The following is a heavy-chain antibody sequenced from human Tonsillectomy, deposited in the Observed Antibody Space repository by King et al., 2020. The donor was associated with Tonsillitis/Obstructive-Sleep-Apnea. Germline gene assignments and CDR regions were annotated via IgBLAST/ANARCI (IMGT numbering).Heavy chain of an antibody. Sequence: QLVQSGAEVKKPGESLRLSCKGSGYSFTSYWISWVRQMPGKGVEWMGRIDPSDSYTKYSPSFQGHVTISADKSITTAYLQWSSLKASDTAMYYCARHDGPSTDYWGQGTLVTVSS. J-gene: IGHJ4*02. CDR2: IDPSDSYT. V-gene: IGHV5-10-1*01. CDR3: ARHDGPSTDY. CDR1: GYSFTSYW. D-gene: IGHD2-8*01.